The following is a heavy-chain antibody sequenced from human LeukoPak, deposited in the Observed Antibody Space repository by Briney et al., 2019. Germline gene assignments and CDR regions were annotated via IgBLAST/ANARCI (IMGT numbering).Heavy chain of an antibody. D-gene: IGHD3/OR15-3a*01. Sequence: GGSLRLSCAASGFSLDDYAMHWVRQVPGKGLQWVSLISGDGGTTYYSDSVKGRFTISRDNSKNALYLQMNSLRIEDTALYYCAKGGLVFGMDVWGQGTTVTV. J-gene: IGHJ6*02. CDR3: AKGGLVFGMDV. CDR1: GFSLDDYA. CDR2: ISGDGGTT. V-gene: IGHV3-43*02.